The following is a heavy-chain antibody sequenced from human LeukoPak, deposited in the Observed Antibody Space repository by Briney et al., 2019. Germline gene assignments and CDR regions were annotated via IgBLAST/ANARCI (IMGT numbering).Heavy chain of an antibody. CDR3: ARDKGGRYSSGWNGYNWFDP. D-gene: IGHD6-19*01. CDR1: GGTFSSYA. CDR2: IIPIFGIA. Sequence: SVKVSCKASGGTFSSYAISWVRQAPGQGLEWVGRIIPIFGIANYAQKFQGRVTITADKSTSTAYMELSSLRSEDTAVYYCARDKGGRYSSGWNGYNWFDPWGQGTLVTVSS. J-gene: IGHJ5*02. V-gene: IGHV1-69*04.